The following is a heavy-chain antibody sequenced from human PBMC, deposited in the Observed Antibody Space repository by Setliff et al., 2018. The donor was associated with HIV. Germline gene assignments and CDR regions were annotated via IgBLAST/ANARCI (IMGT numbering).Heavy chain of an antibody. CDR2: INPNSGGT. Sequence: GASVKVSCKASGSTFTSYAINWVRQAPGQGLEWMGWINPNSGGTNYAQKFQGRVTMTRDTSISTAYMELSRLKFEDTAVYYCARARRDSYDRGRRNHYYIDVWGKGTTVTVSS. J-gene: IGHJ6*03. D-gene: IGHD3-22*01. CDR1: GSTFTSYA. CDR3: ARARRDSYDRGRRNHYYIDV. V-gene: IGHV1-2*02.